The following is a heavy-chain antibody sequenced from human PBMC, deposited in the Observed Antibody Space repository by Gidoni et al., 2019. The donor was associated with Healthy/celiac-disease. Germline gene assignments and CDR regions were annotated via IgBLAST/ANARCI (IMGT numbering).Heavy chain of an antibody. Sequence: EVQLVESGGGLVKPGGSLRLHCAASGFPFSSYSMNWVRQAPGKGLEWVSSISSSSSYIYYADSVKGRCTISRDNAKNSLYLQMNSVRAEDTAVYYCARDMAFDIWGQGTMVTVSS. V-gene: IGHV3-21*01. CDR3: ARDMAFDI. J-gene: IGHJ3*02. CDR2: ISSSSSYI. CDR1: GFPFSSYS.